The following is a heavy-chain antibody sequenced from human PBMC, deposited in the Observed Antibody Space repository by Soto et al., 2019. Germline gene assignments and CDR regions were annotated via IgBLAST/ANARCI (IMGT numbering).Heavy chain of an antibody. CDR2: IIPIFGTA. J-gene: IGHJ4*02. CDR3: ARDGPPTDY. V-gene: IGHV1-69*05. CDR1: GGTFSSYA. Sequence: GASVEVSCKASGGTFSSYAINWVRQAPGQGLEWMGGIIPIFGTANYAQKFQGRVTITRDTSASTAYMELSSLRSDDTAVYYCARDGPPTDYWGQGTLVTVS.